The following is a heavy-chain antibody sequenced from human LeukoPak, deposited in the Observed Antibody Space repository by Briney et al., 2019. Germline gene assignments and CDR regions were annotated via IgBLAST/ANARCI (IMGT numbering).Heavy chain of an antibody. J-gene: IGHJ3*02. Sequence: SETLSLTCTVSGGSISSGGYYWSWIRQHPGKGLEWIGYIYYSGSTYYNPSLKSRVTISVDTSKNQFSLKLSSVTAADTAVYYCARSDYGDYFAFDIWGQGTIVTVSS. CDR1: GGSISSGGYY. V-gene: IGHV4-31*03. CDR2: IYYSGST. D-gene: IGHD4-17*01. CDR3: ARSDYGDYFAFDI.